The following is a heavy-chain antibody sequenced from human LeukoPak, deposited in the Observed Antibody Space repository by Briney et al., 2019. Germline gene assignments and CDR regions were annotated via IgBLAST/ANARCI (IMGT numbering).Heavy chain of an antibody. CDR1: GFSISSYW. Sequence: GGSLRLSCAASGFSISSYWMTWVRQAPGKGLEWVANIKQDGSEEYYVDSVKGRFTVSRDNAKNSLYLQMNSLRAEDTAVYYCASWVGRDYWGQGTLVTVSS. D-gene: IGHD2-15*01. CDR3: ASWVGRDY. J-gene: IGHJ4*02. V-gene: IGHV3-7*01. CDR2: IKQDGSEE.